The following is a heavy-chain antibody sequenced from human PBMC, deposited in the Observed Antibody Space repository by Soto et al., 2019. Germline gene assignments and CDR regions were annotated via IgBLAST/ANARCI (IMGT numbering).Heavy chain of an antibody. J-gene: IGHJ4*02. D-gene: IGHD3-16*02. V-gene: IGHV3-21*01. CDR1: GFTFSSSS. Sequence: GWSLRLSCAASGFTFSSSSMNWVRQAPGKGLEWVSSISSSSSYIYYADSVKGRFTISRDNAKNSLYLQMNSLRAEDTAVYYCARAMRLRLGELSFADYWGQGTLVTVSS. CDR2: ISSSSSYI. CDR3: ARAMRLRLGELSFADY.